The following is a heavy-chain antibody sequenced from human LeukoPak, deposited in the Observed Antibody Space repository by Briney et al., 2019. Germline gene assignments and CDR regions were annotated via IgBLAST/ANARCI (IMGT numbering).Heavy chain of an antibody. D-gene: IGHD5-12*01. CDR1: GFTFSDYY. CDR3: AREVDSGNDPYYYYGMDV. V-gene: IGHV3-33*08. CDR2: IWYDGSDK. Sequence: GGSLRLSCAASGFTFSDYYMSWIRQAPGKGLEWVAVIWYDGSDKYSADSVKGRFTISRDNSKNTLYLLMNSLRAEDTAVYYCAREVDSGNDPYYYYGMDVWGQGTTVTVSS. J-gene: IGHJ6*02.